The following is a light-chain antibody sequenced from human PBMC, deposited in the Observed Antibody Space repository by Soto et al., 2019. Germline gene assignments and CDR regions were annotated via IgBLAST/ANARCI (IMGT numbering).Light chain of an antibody. V-gene: IGKV3-20*01. CDR3: QQYGSSLWT. Sequence: IALTQSPVALSVSTEASAAISGLASQNIYSNVAWYQQRPGQAPRLLIYGASSRATGIPDRFSGSGSGTEFTLTISRLEPEDFAVYYCQQYGSSLWTFGEGTKVDIK. CDR1: QNIYSN. CDR2: GAS. J-gene: IGKJ1*01.